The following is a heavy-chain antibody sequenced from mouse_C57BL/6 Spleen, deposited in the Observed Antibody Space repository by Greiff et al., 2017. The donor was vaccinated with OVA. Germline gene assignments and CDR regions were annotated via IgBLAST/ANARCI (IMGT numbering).Heavy chain of an antibody. Sequence: VQLQQSGPGLVQPSQSLSITCTVSGFSLTSYGVHWVRQSPGKGLEWLGVIWSGGSTDYNAAFISRLSISKDNSKSQVFFKMNSLQADDTAIYYCARNGDYDFFAYWGQGTLVTVSA. CDR1: GFSLTSYG. CDR2: IWSGGST. V-gene: IGHV2-2*01. D-gene: IGHD2-4*01. CDR3: ARNGDYDFFAY. J-gene: IGHJ3*01.